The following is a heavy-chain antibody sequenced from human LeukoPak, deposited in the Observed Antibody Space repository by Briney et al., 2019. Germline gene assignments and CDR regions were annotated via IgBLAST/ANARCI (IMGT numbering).Heavy chain of an antibody. CDR1: GFTFSSYA. V-gene: IGHV3-23*01. D-gene: IGHD5-12*01. CDR3: AKARYSGYDFRGLDY. CDR2: ISGSGGST. J-gene: IGHJ4*02. Sequence: GGSLRLSCAASGFTFSSYAMSWVRQAPGKGQEWVSGISGSGGSTYHADSVKGRFTISRDNSKNTLNLQMNSLRAEDTAVYYCAKARYSGYDFRGLDYWGQGTLVTVSS.